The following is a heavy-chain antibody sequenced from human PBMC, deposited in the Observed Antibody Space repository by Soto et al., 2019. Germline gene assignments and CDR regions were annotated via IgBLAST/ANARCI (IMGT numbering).Heavy chain of an antibody. V-gene: IGHV1-2*02. CDR3: ARVLSHLVVAATLFDY. CDR1: GYTFTGYY. J-gene: IGHJ4*02. CDR2: INPNSGDT. Sequence: ASVKVSCKASGYTFTGYYMHWVRQAPGQGLEWMGWINPNSGDTNYAQKFQGRVTMTRDTSISTAYMELSRLRSDDTAVYYCARVLSHLVVAATLFDYWGQGTLVTVSS. D-gene: IGHD2-15*01.